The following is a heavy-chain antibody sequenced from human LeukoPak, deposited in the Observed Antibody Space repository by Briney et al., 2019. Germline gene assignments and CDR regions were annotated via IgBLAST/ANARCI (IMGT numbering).Heavy chain of an antibody. CDR1: GFTFSDYY. J-gene: IGHJ4*02. CDR3: ATPLDYYDSSGYHQGGD. Sequence: GGSLRLSCAASGFTFSDYYMSWIRQAPGEGLEWVANIKEDGSKKNYVDSVKGRFTIFRDNAKNSLYLQMNSLRAEDTAVYYCATPLDYYDSSGYHQGGDWGQGTLVTVSS. CDR2: IKEDGSKK. V-gene: IGHV3-7*03. D-gene: IGHD3-22*01.